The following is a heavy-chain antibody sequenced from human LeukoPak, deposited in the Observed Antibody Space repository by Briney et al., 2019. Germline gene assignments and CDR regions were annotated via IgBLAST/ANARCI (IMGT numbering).Heavy chain of an antibody. Sequence: GGSLRLSCAASGFTFGTFWMHWVRQAPGKGLVWLARINTDGSGTSYADSVKGRFTISRDNAKDTVFLQMNSLRAEDTAVYYCAKHKASAWYYFDYWGQGTLVTVSS. D-gene: IGHD6-19*01. J-gene: IGHJ4*02. CDR2: INTDGSGT. V-gene: IGHV3-74*01. CDR3: AKHKASAWYYFDY. CDR1: GFTFGTFW.